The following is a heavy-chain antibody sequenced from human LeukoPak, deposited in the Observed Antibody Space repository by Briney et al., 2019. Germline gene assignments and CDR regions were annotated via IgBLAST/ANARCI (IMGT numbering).Heavy chain of an antibody. CDR3: ARDRVAVAVGDAFDI. D-gene: IGHD6-19*01. CDR2: ISSSSSYI. CDR1: GFTFSSYS. Sequence: GGSLRLSCAASGFTFSSYSMNWVRQAPGKGLEWVSSISSSSSYIYYADSVKGRFTISRDNAKNSLYLQMNSLRAEDTAVYYCARDRVAVAVGDAFDIWGQGTMVTVSS. V-gene: IGHV3-21*01. J-gene: IGHJ3*02.